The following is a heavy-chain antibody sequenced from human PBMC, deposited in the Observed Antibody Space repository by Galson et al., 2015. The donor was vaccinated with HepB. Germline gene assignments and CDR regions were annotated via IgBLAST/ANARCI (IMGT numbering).Heavy chain of an antibody. CDR3: ARRFRDYSGGDCFPRYFDY. CDR2: IYPGDSDT. V-gene: IGHV5-51*07. D-gene: IGHD2-21*02. J-gene: IGHJ4*02. CDR1: GYRFTSYW. Sequence: QSGAEVKKPGESLKISCPGSGYRFTSYWIGWGHQMPGKGLEWMGIIYPGDSDTRYSPSFQGQVTISADKSISTAYLQWSSLKASDTAMYYCARRFRDYSGGDCFPRYFDYWGQGTLVTVSS.